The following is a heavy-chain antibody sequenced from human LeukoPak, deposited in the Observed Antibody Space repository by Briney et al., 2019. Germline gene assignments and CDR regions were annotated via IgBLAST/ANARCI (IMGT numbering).Heavy chain of an antibody. D-gene: IGHD3-10*01. CDR2: IYYNGAT. CDR1: VGSINDYY. Sequence: SSETLSLTCTISVGSINDYYLSWIRQPPGKGLEWIGYIYYNGATNYSPSLKTRLTLSVDTSKNQVSLKMRSVTAADTAVYYCARAGRFGESKHHDFWGQGTLVTVSS. J-gene: IGHJ4*02. CDR3: ARAGRFGESKHHDF. V-gene: IGHV4-59*01.